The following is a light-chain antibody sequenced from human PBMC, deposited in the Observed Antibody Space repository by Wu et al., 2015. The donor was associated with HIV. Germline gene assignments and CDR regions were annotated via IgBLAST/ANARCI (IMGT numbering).Light chain of an antibody. CDR1: QNIGRK. CDR3: QQYNDWRLYS. V-gene: IGKV3-15*01. CDR2: ATS. Sequence: IVMTQSPPSVSVSPGGGVTLSCTASQNIGRKLAWYQQIPGQAPRLLIYATSTRATGVPARFSGSGSGTEFTLTISSLQSEDFAVYYCQQYNDWRLYSFGQGTKVEIK. J-gene: IGKJ2*03.